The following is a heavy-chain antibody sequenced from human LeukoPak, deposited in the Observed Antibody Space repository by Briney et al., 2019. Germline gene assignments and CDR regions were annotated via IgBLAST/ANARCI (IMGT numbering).Heavy chain of an antibody. CDR3: ARGASSSSAIGYYYYYMDV. CDR1: GDSISSGSYY. D-gene: IGHD6-6*01. J-gene: IGHJ6*03. CDR2: MYTSGSS. V-gene: IGHV4-61*02. Sequence: SQTLSLTCTVSGDSISSGSYYWSWIRQPAGKGLEWIGRMYTSGSSNYNPSLKSRVTISVDTSKNQFSLELNSVTAADTAVYYCARGASSSSAIGYYYYYMDVWGKGTTVTVSS.